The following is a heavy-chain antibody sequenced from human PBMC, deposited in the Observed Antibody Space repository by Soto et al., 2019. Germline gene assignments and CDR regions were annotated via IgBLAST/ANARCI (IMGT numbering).Heavy chain of an antibody. CDR2: IYYTGNT. D-gene: IGHD6-13*01. CDR3: ARVPASRYGNWFDP. J-gene: IGHJ5*02. Sequence: SETLSLTCTVSGGSISSYYWGWIRQPPGKGLEWIGYIYYTGNTNYNPSLKSRVTVSLDTSKNQFSLNLTSVTAADTAVYYCARVPASRYGNWFDPWGQGTLVTVSS. CDR1: GGSISSYY. V-gene: IGHV4-59*01.